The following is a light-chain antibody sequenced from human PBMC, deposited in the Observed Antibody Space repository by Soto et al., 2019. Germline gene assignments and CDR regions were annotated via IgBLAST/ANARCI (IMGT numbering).Light chain of an antibody. V-gene: IGKV3-11*01. Sequence: EIVLTQSPATLSLSPGERGTLSCRASQSVSSDLAWYQQRPGQAPRLLIYDASNRATGIPARFSGSGSGTDFTLTISSLEPEDFAVYYCQQRSKWPITFGQGTRLEIQ. J-gene: IGKJ5*01. CDR3: QQRSKWPIT. CDR1: QSVSSD. CDR2: DAS.